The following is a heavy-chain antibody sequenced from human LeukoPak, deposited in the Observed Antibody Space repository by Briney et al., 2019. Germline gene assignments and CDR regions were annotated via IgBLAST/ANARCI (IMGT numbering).Heavy chain of an antibody. J-gene: IGHJ4*02. D-gene: IGHD1-26*01. V-gene: IGHV3-7*01. Sequence: PGGSLRLSCAASGFAFGTYWMTWVRQAPGKGLEWVANIKIDGTEKRYADSVKGRFTISRDNAKNSLYLQMSSLRAEDTAVYYCARRVVGGTDYFDYWGQGTLVTVPS. CDR1: GFAFGTYW. CDR3: ARRVVGGTDYFDY. CDR2: IKIDGTEK.